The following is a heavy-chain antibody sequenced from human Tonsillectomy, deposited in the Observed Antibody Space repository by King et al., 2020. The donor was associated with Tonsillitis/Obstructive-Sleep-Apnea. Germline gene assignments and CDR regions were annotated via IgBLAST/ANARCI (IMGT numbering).Heavy chain of an antibody. CDR2: INHSGST. CDR1: GGSFSGYY. J-gene: IGHJ6*03. CDR3: ARGESNYGDYSDYYYYYMDV. V-gene: IGHV4-34*01. D-gene: IGHD4-17*01. Sequence: VQLQQWGAGLLKPSETLPLTCAVYGGSFSGYYWSWIRQPPGKGLEWIGEINHSGSTNYNPSLKSRVTISVDTSKNQFSLKLSSVTAADTAVYYCARGESNYGDYSDYYYYYMDVWGKGTTVTVPS.